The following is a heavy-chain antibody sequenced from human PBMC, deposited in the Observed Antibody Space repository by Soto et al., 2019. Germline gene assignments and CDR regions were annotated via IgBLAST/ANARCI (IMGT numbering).Heavy chain of an antibody. J-gene: IGHJ5*02. D-gene: IGHD3-3*01. CDR3: ARGSVDFWSGSQTGNWFDP. Sequence: PSETLSLTCAVSGGSISSGGYSWSWIRQPPGKGLEWIGYIYHSGSTYYNPSLKSRVTISVDRSKNQFSLKLSSVTAAGTAVYYCARGSVDFWSGSQTGNWFDPWGQGTLVTVSS. V-gene: IGHV4-30-2*01. CDR1: GGSISSGGYS. CDR2: IYHSGST.